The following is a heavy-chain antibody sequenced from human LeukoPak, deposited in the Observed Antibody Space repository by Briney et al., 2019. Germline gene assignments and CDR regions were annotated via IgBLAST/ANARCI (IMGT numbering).Heavy chain of an antibody. V-gene: IGHV1-18*01. J-gene: IGHJ4*02. Sequence: ASVKVSCKASGYTFRNYGINWVRQAPGQGLEWMGWISTYKGKTKITQNLQGRVTMTTDTSTSTAYMELRSLRSDDTAVYYCARGFPPRMYYDRSGYYSYHFDYWGQGTLVTVSS. D-gene: IGHD3-22*01. CDR2: ISTYKGKT. CDR3: ARGFPPRMYYDRSGYYSYHFDY. CDR1: GYTFRNYG.